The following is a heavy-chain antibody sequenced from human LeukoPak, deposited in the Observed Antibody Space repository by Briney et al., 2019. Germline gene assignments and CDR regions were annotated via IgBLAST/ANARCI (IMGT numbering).Heavy chain of an antibody. CDR2: LHNSGST. J-gene: IGHJ5*02. Sequence: SETLSLTCTVSGDSINISNHWAWIRQPAGKGLEWIGRLHNSGSTNYNPSLQSRVTISVDTSKNQFSLKMTSATAADTAVYFCARDPLRSSFDPWGQGILVTVSS. V-gene: IGHV4-4*07. D-gene: IGHD6-13*01. CDR3: ARDPLRSSFDP. CDR1: GDSINISNH.